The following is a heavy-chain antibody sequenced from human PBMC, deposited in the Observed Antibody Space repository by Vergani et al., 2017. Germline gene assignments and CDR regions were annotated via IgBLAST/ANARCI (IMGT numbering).Heavy chain of an antibody. D-gene: IGHD6-13*01. Sequence: VQLVESGGGLVKRGGSLRLSCAASGFTFSSYSMNWVRQAPGKGLEWVAVISYDGSNKYYADSVKGRFTISRDNSKNTLYLQMNSLRAEDTAVYYCARAPWQQLPSFQHWGQGTLVTVSS. CDR3: ARAPWQQLPSFQH. J-gene: IGHJ1*01. V-gene: IGHV3-30*03. CDR1: GFTFSSYS. CDR2: ISYDGSNK.